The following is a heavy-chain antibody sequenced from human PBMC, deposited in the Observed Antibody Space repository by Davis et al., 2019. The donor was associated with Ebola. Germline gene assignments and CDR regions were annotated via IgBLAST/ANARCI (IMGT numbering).Heavy chain of an antibody. CDR2: ISSSATKT. V-gene: IGHV3-48*03. CDR1: GFTFSGSA. J-gene: IGHJ4*02. D-gene: IGHD1-1*01. Sequence: GGSLRLSCAASGFTFSGSAMHWVRQAPGKGLEWLSYISSSATKTYYADSVKGRFTISRDDAKNSLYLQMNSLRAEDTAVYYCATKTTGTTFFHYWGQGTLVTVSS. CDR3: ATKTTGTTFFHY.